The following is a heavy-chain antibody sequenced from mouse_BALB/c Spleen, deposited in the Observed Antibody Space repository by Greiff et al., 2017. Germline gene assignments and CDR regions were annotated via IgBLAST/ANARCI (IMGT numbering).Heavy chain of an antibody. CDR3: DREGYSGNSAFAY. CDR2: ISYSGST. CDR1: GYSITSDYA. Sequence: EVKLQESGPGLVKPSQSLSLTCTVTGYSITSDYAWNWVRQFPGDKLEWMGYISYSGSTSYNPSLTSRISITRDTSKNQFFLQLNSVTTEDTATYDCDREGYSGNSAFAYWGQGTPVTVSA. J-gene: IGHJ3*01. V-gene: IGHV3-2*02. D-gene: IGHD1-1*02.